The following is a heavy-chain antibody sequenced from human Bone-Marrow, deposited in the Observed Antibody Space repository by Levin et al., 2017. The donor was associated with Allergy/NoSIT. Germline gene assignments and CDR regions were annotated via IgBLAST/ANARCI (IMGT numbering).Heavy chain of an antibody. CDR1: GFSLSTSGMC. Sequence: SGPTLVKPTQTLTLTCTFSGFSLSTSGMCVSWIRQPPGKALEWLARIDWDDDKYYSTSLKTRLTISKDTSKNQVVLTMTNMDPVDTATYYCARIRKGYSSGWYVVDYWGQGTLVTVSS. CDR3: ARIRKGYSSGWYVVDY. D-gene: IGHD6-19*01. CDR2: IDWDDDK. J-gene: IGHJ4*02. V-gene: IGHV2-70*11.